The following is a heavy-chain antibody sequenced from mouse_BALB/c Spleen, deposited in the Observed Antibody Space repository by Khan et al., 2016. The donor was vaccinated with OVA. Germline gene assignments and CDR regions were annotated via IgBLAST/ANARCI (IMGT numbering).Heavy chain of an antibody. J-gene: IGHJ1*01. CDR1: GFSLTSYG. V-gene: IGHV2-6-1*01. CDR2: IWSDGHT. CDR3: ARQGDYGNYGPYFDV. D-gene: IGHD2-1*01. Sequence: QVQLKESGPGLVAPSQSLSITCTISGFSLTSYGVHWVRQPPGKGLEWLVVIWSDGHTTYNSALKSRLSISKDNSKSQVFLKMNSLQTDDTAMYYCARQGDYGNYGPYFDVWGAGTTVTVSS.